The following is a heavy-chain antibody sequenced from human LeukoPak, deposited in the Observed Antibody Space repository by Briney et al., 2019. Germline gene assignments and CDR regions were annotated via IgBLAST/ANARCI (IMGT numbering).Heavy chain of an antibody. V-gene: IGHV3-48*03. J-gene: IGHJ4*02. D-gene: IGHD4-23*01. CDR1: GFTFSSYE. CDR3: ARDLFRGGNSGY. Sequence: GGSLRLSCAVSGFTFSSYEMNWVRQAPGKGLEWVSYISSSGSTIYYADSVKGRFTISRDNAKNSLYLQMNSLRAEDTAVYYCARDLFRGGNSGYWGQGTLVTVSS. CDR2: ISSSGSTI.